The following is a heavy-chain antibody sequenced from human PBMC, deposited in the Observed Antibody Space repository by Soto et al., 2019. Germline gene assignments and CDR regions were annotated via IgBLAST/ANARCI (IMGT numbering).Heavy chain of an antibody. CDR3: ARDSTYYGSGSPLGAFDI. D-gene: IGHD3-10*01. CDR2: IYYSGST. Sequence: SETLSLTCTVSGASINSNVHYWGWVRQSPGKGLEWIAYIYYSGSTYHNPSLESRVSISVDTSKNQFSLKLSSVTAADTAVYYCARDSTYYGSGSPLGAFDIWGQGTMVTVSS. J-gene: IGHJ3*02. CDR1: GASINSNVHY. V-gene: IGHV4-39*07.